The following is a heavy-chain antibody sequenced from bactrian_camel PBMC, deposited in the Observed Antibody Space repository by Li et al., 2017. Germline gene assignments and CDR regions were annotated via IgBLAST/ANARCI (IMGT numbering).Heavy chain of an antibody. D-gene: IGHD5*01. CDR1: GYISSQHC. Sequence: HVQLVESGGGLVQPGGSLRLSCTHSGYISSQHCVGWYRQAPGKAREGVAAIDSDGSTSYADSVKGRFTVSRDNAKNTLYLQMNSLKPEDTAVYYCTVGRDFAYWGPGTQVTVS. J-gene: IGHJ6*01. CDR3: TVGRDFAY. V-gene: IGHV3S53*01. CDR2: IDSDGST.